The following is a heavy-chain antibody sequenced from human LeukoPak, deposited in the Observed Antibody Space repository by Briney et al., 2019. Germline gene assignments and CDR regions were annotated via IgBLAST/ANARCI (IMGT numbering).Heavy chain of an antibody. D-gene: IGHD3-3*01. CDR3: ARDRPHYDFWSGYYRGSFDY. CDR1: GGSISSYY. J-gene: IGHJ4*02. Sequence: SETLSLTCTVSGGSISSYYWSWIRQPPGKGLEWIGYIYYSGSTDYNPSLKSRVTISVDTSKNQFSLKLSSVTAADTAVYYCARDRPHYDFWSGYYRGSFDYWGQGTLVTVSS. V-gene: IGHV4-59*01. CDR2: IYYSGST.